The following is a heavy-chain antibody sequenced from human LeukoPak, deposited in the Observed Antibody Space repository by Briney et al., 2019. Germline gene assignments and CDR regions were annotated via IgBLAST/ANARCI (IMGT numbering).Heavy chain of an antibody. CDR3: ATEVTD. V-gene: IGHV3-30*03. Sequence: GGCLRLSCAASGFTFSSYGMHWVRQDPGKWLEWLAVISYDGSNKYYADSVKGRFTISRDNSKNTLYLQMNSLRAEDTAVYYCATEVTDWGQGTLVTVSS. CDR2: ISYDGSNK. J-gene: IGHJ4*02. D-gene: IGHD5-18*01. CDR1: GFTFSSYG.